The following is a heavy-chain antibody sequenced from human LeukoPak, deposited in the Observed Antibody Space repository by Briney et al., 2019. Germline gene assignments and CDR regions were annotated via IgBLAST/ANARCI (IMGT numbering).Heavy chain of an antibody. D-gene: IGHD6-6*01. CDR2: INHSGST. Sequence: SETQSLTCAVYGGSFSGYYWSWIRQPPGKGLEWIGEINHSGSTNYNPSLKSRVTISVDTSKNQFSLKLSSVTAADTAVYYCARHSSSFRGYFDYWGQGTLVTVSS. V-gene: IGHV4-34*01. J-gene: IGHJ4*02. CDR1: GGSFSGYY. CDR3: ARHSSSFRGYFDY.